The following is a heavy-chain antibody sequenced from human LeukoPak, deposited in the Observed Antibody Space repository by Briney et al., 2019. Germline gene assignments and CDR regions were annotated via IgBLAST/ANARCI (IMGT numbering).Heavy chain of an antibody. CDR3: AKDRSWGLDY. V-gene: IGHV3-23*01. CDR2: ISGNGAKT. CDR1: GFTFSSRA. J-gene: IGHJ4*02. D-gene: IGHD3-10*01. Sequence: GGSLRLSCEASGFTFSSRAMSWVRQVPGKGLEWVSAISGNGAKTFYADSVRGRFTISRDNSKNTLYLQLNSLRAEDTAIYYCAKDRSWGLDYWGQGTLVTVSS.